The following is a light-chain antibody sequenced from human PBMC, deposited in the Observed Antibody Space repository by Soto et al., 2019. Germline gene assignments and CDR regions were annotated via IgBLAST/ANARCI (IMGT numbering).Light chain of an antibody. CDR3: SSYTSSSTGV. CDR1: RSDEGGYNY. Sequence: QSALTQPASVSGSPGQSITISCTGTRSDEGGYNYVSWYQQHPGKAPKLMIYEVSNRPSGVSNRFSGSKSGKTASLTISGLQDEDEADYYCSSYTSSSTGVFGGGTKLTVL. J-gene: IGLJ3*02. V-gene: IGLV2-14*01. CDR2: EVS.